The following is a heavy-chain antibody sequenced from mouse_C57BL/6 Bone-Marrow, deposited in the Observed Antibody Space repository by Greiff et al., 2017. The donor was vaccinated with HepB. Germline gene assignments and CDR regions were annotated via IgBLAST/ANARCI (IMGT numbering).Heavy chain of an antibody. J-gene: IGHJ3*01. D-gene: IGHD2-2*01. Sequence: QVQLKESGAELVRPGPSVKVSCKASGYAFTNYLIEWVKQRPGQGLEWIGVISPGSGGTNYNEKFKGKATLTADEASSTAYMQLSSLTSEDSAVYFGSRWMVTTGGPWFAYWGQGTLVTVSA. CDR1: GYAFTNYL. CDR2: ISPGSGGT. CDR3: SRWMVTTGGPWFAY. V-gene: IGHV1-54*01.